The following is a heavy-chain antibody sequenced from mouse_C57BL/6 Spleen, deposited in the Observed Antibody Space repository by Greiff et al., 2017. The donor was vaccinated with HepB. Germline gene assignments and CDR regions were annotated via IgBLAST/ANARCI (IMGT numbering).Heavy chain of an antibody. V-gene: IGHV5-17*01. CDR2: ISSGSSTI. CDR1: GFTFSDYG. J-gene: IGHJ4*01. D-gene: IGHD2-2*01. Sequence: EVQLVESGGGLVKPGGSLKLSCAASGFTFSDYGMHWVRQAPEKGLEWVAYISSGSSTIYYADTVKGRFTISRDNAKNTLFLQMTSLRSEDTAMYYCGTTMVTTTGGFMDYWGQGTSVTVSS. CDR3: GTTMVTTTGGFMDY.